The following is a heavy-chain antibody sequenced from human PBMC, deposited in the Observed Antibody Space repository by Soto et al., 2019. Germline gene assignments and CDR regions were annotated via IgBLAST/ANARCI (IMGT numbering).Heavy chain of an antibody. J-gene: IGHJ5*02. CDR2: INVYNGNT. CDR3: ARASGSSYWFDP. CDR1: GCTFTNYG. D-gene: IGHD1-26*01. V-gene: IGHV1-18*01. Sequence: GASVKVSCKASGCTFTNYGISWVRQAPGQGLEWMGWINVYNGNTNYAQKLQGRVTMTTDTSTSTAYMELRSLRSDDTAVYYCARASGSSYWFDPWGQGTLVTVSS.